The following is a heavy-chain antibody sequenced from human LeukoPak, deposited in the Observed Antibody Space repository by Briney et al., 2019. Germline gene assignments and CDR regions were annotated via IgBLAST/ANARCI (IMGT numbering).Heavy chain of an antibody. J-gene: IGHJ4*02. CDR3: AISYGGYVLDS. CDR1: GASVSNHY. D-gene: IGHD5-12*01. Sequence: SETLSLTCSVSGASVSNHYCTWIRQPPGKRLEWIGYAYYSGSTKYNASLKSRGTISVDTSKNQFSLRLNSVTAADTAVYYCAISYGGYVLDSRGQGTLVIVSS. CDR2: AYYSGST. V-gene: IGHV4-59*02.